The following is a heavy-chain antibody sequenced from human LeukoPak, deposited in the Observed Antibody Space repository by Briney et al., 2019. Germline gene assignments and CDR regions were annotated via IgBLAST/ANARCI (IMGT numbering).Heavy chain of an antibody. Sequence: GGSLRLSCAASGFTFSSYGMHWVRQAPGKGLEWVAFIRYDGSNKYYADSVKGRFTISRDNAKNSLYLQMNSLRAEDTAVYYCARAGDSSGYYVIIEYYFDYWGQGTLVTVSS. J-gene: IGHJ4*02. CDR1: GFTFSSYG. V-gene: IGHV3-30*02. CDR2: IRYDGSNK. D-gene: IGHD3-22*01. CDR3: ARAGDSSGYYVIIEYYFDY.